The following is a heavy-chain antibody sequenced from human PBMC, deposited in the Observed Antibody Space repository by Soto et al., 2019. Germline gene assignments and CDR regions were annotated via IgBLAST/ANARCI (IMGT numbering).Heavy chain of an antibody. D-gene: IGHD2-21*02. CDR1: GYSFTSYW. V-gene: IGHV5-51*01. J-gene: IGHJ6*02. CDR3: ARLTRSIYYYYGMDV. Sequence: GESLKISCNGSGYSFTSYWIGWVRQMPGKGLEWMGIIYPGYSDTRYSPSLQGQVTISADKSISTAYLQWSSLTASDTAMYYCARLTRSIYYYYGMDVWGQGTTVTVFS. CDR2: IYPGYSDT.